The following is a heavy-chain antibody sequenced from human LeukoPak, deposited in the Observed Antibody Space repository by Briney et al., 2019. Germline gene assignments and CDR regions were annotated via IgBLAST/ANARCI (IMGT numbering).Heavy chain of an antibody. CDR2: ISSSSSYI. Sequence: AGGFLRLSCAASGFTFSSYSMNWGRPAPGKGLEWVSSISSSSSYIYYADSVKGRFTMSRDNAKNSLYLQMNSLRAEDTAVYYCARQQYCNGGNCYRGFDIWGQGTMVTVSS. V-gene: IGHV3-21*01. D-gene: IGHD2-15*01. CDR3: ARQQYCNGGNCYRGFDI. CDR1: GFTFSSYS. J-gene: IGHJ3*02.